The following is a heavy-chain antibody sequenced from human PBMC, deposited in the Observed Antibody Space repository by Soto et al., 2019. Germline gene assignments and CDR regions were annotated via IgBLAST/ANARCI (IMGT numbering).Heavy chain of an antibody. CDR3: ARAKGYSSGWPDRYYFDD. CDR2: IYYSGST. Sequence: SETLSLTCTVSGGSISSYYWSWIRQPPGKGLEWIGYIYYSGSTNYNPSLKSRVTISVDTSKNQFSLKLSSVTAADTAVYYCARAKGYSSGWPDRYYFDDWGQGTLVTVSS. CDR1: GGSISSYY. J-gene: IGHJ4*02. V-gene: IGHV4-59*12. D-gene: IGHD6-19*01.